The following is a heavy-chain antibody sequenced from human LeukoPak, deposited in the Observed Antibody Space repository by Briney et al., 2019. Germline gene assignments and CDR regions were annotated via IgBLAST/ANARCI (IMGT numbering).Heavy chain of an antibody. D-gene: IGHD2-2*02. CDR3: AKSHGGVAIYDYYYMDV. CDR1: KFTFRNYG. J-gene: IGHJ6*03. CDR2: IRYDGSNK. Sequence: GGSLRLSCAASKFTFRNYGMHWVRQAPGKGPEWVAFIRYDGSNKYYADFVKGRITISRDNSKNTLYLQMNSLRTEDTAVYYCAKSHGGVAIYDYYYMDVWGKGTTVTVSS. V-gene: IGHV3-30*02.